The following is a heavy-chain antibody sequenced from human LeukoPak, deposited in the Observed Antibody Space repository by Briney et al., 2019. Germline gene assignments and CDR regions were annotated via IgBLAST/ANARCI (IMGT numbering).Heavy chain of an antibody. Sequence: KPSETLSLTCAVYGGSFSGYYWSWIRQPPGKGLEWIGEINHSGSTNYNPSLKSRVTISVATSKNQFSLKLSSVTAADTAVYYCARDKQLVRGFYYYYYYMDVWGKGTTVTVSS. CDR2: INHSGST. V-gene: IGHV4-34*01. CDR3: ARDKQLVRGFYYYYYYMDV. CDR1: GGSFSGYY. J-gene: IGHJ6*03. D-gene: IGHD6-6*01.